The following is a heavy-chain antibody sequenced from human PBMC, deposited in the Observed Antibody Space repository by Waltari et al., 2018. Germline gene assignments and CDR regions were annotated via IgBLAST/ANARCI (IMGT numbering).Heavy chain of an antibody. V-gene: IGHV3-7*01. D-gene: IGHD2-21*01. Sequence: GWVANIKQDGSEKYYVDSVKGRFTIPRDNAKNSLYLQMNSLRAEDTAVYYCARQATGSGAAVVIATTFDYWGQGTLVTVSS. CDR2: IKQDGSEK. CDR3: ARQATGSGAAVVIATTFDY. J-gene: IGHJ4*02.